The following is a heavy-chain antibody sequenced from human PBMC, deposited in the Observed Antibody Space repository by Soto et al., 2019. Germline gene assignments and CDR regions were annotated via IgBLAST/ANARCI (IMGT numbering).Heavy chain of an antibody. CDR2: IYYTGKT. D-gene: IGHD2-2*01. V-gene: IGHV4-30-4*01. CDR1: GDYIHVGGYY. Sequence: TLSLTCSVSGDYIHVGGYYWTWIRQRPGKGLEWMGYIYYTGKTHYNPSLESRLTMSVDRSKNQFSLRLTSVTAADTAVYFCGRDLTSNANCIDPWGQGTPVTVSS. J-gene: IGHJ5*02. CDR3: GRDLTSNANCIDP.